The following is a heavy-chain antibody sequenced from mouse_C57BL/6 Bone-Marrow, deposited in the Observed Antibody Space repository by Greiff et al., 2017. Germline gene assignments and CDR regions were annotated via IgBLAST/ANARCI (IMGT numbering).Heavy chain of an antibody. V-gene: IGHV5-2*01. CDR1: EYEFPSHV. D-gene: IGHD3-2*02. J-gene: IGHJ3*01. CDR2: INSDGGST. Sequence: DVMLVESGGGLVQPGESLKLSCESNEYEFPSHVMSWVRKTPEKRLELVAAINSDGGSTYYPDTMERRFIISRDNTKKTLYLQMSSLRSEDTALYYCARHSSGYVWFAYWGQGTLVTVSA. CDR3: ARHSSGYVWFAY.